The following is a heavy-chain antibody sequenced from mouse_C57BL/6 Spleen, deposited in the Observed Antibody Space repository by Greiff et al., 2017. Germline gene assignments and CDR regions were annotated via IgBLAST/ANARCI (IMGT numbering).Heavy chain of an antibody. Sequence: EVKLVESGAGLVKPGGSLKLSCAASGFTFSSYAMSWVRQTPEKRLEWVAYISSGGDYIYYADTVKGRFTIYRDHARNTLYLQMSSLKSEDTAMYYCTREGYYYDYDGDAMDYWGQGTSVTVSS. J-gene: IGHJ4*01. V-gene: IGHV5-9-1*02. CDR2: ISSGGDYI. CDR1: GFTFSSYA. CDR3: TREGYYYDYDGDAMDY. D-gene: IGHD2-4*01.